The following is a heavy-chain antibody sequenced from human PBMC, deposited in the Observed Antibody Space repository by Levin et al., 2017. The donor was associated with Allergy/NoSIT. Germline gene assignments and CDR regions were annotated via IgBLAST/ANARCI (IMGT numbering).Heavy chain of an antibody. CDR2: ISKTGSTI. CDR3: ARVPPSAFGEKGWFDP. V-gene: IGHV3-11*01. D-gene: IGHD3-10*01. J-gene: IGHJ5*02. CDR1: GFTFSDYY. Sequence: PGESLKISCAASGFTFSDYYMSWIRQAPGKGLEWLSYISKTGSTIYYADSVKGRFTISRDNAHNSLFLQMNSLGAEDTAFYYCARVPPSAFGEKGWFDPWGQGTLVTVSS.